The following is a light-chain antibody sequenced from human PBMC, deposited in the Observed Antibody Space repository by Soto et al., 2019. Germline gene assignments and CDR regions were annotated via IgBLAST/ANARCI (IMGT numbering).Light chain of an antibody. CDR3: GTWDSRLRVVV. Sequence: QSVLTQPPSVSAAPRQKVAISCSGSSSNIGNNYVSWYHRVPGSAPKLRIYDNNERPSGIPDRFSGSKSGTSATLDITGLPTGDEGDYYCGTWDSRLRVVVFGGGTKLTVL. CDR1: SSNIGNNY. J-gene: IGLJ2*01. V-gene: IGLV1-51*01. CDR2: DNN.